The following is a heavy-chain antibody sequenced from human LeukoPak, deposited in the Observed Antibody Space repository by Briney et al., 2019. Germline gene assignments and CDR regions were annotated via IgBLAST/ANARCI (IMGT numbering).Heavy chain of an antibody. J-gene: IGHJ6*02. CDR2: FDPEDGET. D-gene: IGHD5-12*01. CDR1: GYTLTELS. CDR3: ATVDSGYDFNYYFGMDV. Sequence: ASVKVSCTVSGYTLTELSMHWVRQAPGKGLEWMGGFDPEDGETIYAQKFQGRVTMTEDTSTDTAYMELSSLRSEDTAVYYCATVDSGYDFNYYFGMDVWGQGTTVTVSS. V-gene: IGHV1-24*01.